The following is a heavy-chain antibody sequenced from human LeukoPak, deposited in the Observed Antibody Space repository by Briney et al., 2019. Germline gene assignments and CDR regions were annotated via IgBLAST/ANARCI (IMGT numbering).Heavy chain of an antibody. J-gene: IGHJ4*02. V-gene: IGHV3-23*01. CDR3: AKDHYYDSSGYYYFDY. CDR2: ISGSGGST. CDR1: GFTFSSYA. D-gene: IGHD3-22*01. Sequence: PGGSLRLSCAASGFTFSSYAMSWVRQAPGKGLEWVSAISGSGGSTYYADSVKGRFTISRDNSKNTLYLQMNSLRAEDTAVYYCAKDHYYDSSGYYYFDYWGQGTLVTVSS.